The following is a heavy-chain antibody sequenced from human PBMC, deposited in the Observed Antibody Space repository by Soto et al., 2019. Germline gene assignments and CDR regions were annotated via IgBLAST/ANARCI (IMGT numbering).Heavy chain of an antibody. CDR2: ISAYNGNT. Sequence: ASVKVSCKASGYTFTSYGISWVRQAPGQGLEWMGWISAYNGNTNYAQKLQGRVTMTTDTSTSTVYMELRSLRSDDTAVYYCARVRGIAVAPDAFDIWGQGTMVTVSS. V-gene: IGHV1-18*01. D-gene: IGHD6-19*01. CDR1: GYTFTSYG. CDR3: ARVRGIAVAPDAFDI. J-gene: IGHJ3*02.